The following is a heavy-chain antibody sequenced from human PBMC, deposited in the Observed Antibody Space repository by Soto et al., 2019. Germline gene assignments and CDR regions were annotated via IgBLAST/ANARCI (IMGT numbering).Heavy chain of an antibody. Sequence: LRLSCAAPGFTFSNAWMSWVRQAPGKGLEWVGRIKSKTDGGTTDYAAPVKGRFTISRDDSKNTLYLQMNSLKTEDTAVYYCTTDGATGGYSYGYYYYGMDVWGQGTTVTVSS. CDR3: TTDGATGGYSYGYYYYGMDV. V-gene: IGHV3-15*01. D-gene: IGHD5-18*01. J-gene: IGHJ6*02. CDR1: GFTFSNAW. CDR2: IKSKTDGGTT.